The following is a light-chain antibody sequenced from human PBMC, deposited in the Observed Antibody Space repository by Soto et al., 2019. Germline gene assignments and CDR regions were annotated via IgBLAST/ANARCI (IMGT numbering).Light chain of an antibody. CDR1: QSINTY. J-gene: IGKJ1*01. Sequence: DIQMTQSPSSLSASVGDRVTITCQTSQSINTYLNWYQQKPGKAPKVLIFAASTLVRGVPSKFSGRGSGTEFTLTISSLQADDFATYYCQQYHTDWTFGQGTKVDIK. CDR2: AAS. V-gene: IGKV1-39*01. CDR3: QQYHTDWT.